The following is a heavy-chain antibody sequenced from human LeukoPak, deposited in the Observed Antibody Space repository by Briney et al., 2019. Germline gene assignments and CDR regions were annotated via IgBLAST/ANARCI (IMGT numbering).Heavy chain of an antibody. Sequence: GGSLRLSRAASGFTFSAYSMNWVRRAPGKGLEWVSYITGSGPFMLYADSVKGRFTISRDNAKNSVYLQMNSLRAEDTAVYYCARLPYCTGGVCYSFVNWGQGTLVTVSS. CDR1: GFTFSAYS. CDR2: ITGSGPFM. J-gene: IGHJ4*02. CDR3: ARLPYCTGGVCYSFVN. V-gene: IGHV3-21*05. D-gene: IGHD2-8*02.